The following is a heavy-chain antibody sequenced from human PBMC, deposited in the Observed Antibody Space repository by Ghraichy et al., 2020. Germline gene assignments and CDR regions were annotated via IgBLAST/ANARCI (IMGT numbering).Heavy chain of an antibody. CDR1: GYTFSSYG. V-gene: IGHV1-18*01. D-gene: IGHD2-8*01. CDR2: ISPSNGNT. Sequence: ASVKVSCKASGYTFSSYGVSWVRQAPGQGFEWMGWISPSNGNTNYAQKFKGRFTMTTDASTNTVYMELRSLTSDDTAVYYCARRCANLGCWSDYWGPGTLITVSS. J-gene: IGHJ4*02. CDR3: ARRCANLGCWSDY.